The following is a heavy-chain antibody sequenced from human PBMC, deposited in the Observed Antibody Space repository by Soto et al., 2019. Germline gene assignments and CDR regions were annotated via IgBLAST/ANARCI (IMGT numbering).Heavy chain of an antibody. Sequence: PSETLSLTCTVSGGSISSYYWSWIRQPPGQGLEWIGYIYYSGTTNYNPSLKSRVTISVDTSKNHFSLKLRSVTAADTAMYFCTRDLDYNGNSESFNIWGQGTMVTVSS. J-gene: IGHJ3*02. D-gene: IGHD4-4*01. CDR3: TRDLDYNGNSESFNI. CDR1: GGSISSYY. CDR2: IYYSGTT. V-gene: IGHV4-59*01.